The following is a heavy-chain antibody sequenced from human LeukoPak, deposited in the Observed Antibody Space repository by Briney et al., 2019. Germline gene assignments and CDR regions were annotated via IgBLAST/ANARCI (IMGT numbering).Heavy chain of an antibody. CDR1: GFTFSDYY. CDR2: ISSSGSTI. D-gene: IGHD5-12*01. Sequence: KAGGSLRLSCVASGFTFSDYYMSWIRQAPGKGLEWVSYISSSGSTIYYADSVKGRFTISRDNAKNSLYLQMNSLRAEDTAVYYCARTLEEWLRFKDAFDIWGQGTMVTVSS. J-gene: IGHJ3*02. CDR3: ARTLEEWLRFKDAFDI. V-gene: IGHV3-11*01.